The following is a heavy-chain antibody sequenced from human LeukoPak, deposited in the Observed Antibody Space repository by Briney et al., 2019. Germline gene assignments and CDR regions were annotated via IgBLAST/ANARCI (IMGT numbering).Heavy chain of an antibody. J-gene: IGHJ4*02. CDR3: AKDGTYYYDSSGYPDY. Sequence: GGSLRLSCAASGFTFSSNGMHWVRQAPGKGLEWVAFIRYDGSNKYYADSVKGRFTISRDNSKNTLYLQMNSLRAEDTAVYYCAKDGTYYYDSSGYPDYWGQGTLVTVSS. CDR2: IRYDGSNK. V-gene: IGHV3-30*02. CDR1: GFTFSSNG. D-gene: IGHD3-22*01.